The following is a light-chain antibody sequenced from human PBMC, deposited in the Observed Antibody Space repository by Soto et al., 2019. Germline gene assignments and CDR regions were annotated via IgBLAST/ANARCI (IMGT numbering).Light chain of an antibody. CDR1: QALSLF. Sequence: DIQMTQSPSSLSASVGDRVTITCRASQALSLFLAWYQQKPGKVPKLLIYGASILHSGVPSRFSGSGSGTDFTLTISSLQPEDVATYYCQKYNGAPVTFGQGTKVEIE. V-gene: IGKV1-27*01. CDR2: GAS. J-gene: IGKJ1*01. CDR3: QKYNGAPVT.